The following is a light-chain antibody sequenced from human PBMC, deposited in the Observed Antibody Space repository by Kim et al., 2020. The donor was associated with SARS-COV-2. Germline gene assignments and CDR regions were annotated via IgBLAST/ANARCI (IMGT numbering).Light chain of an antibody. Sequence: VPTGKRTTLSGRASAGVRSYVPEYRQEPAQVPGVLYYDASSRAADIPARYSSSESGTDVTITINSLEPDDFAGYDCKHRSNWPWTFGQGTKVDI. J-gene: IGKJ1*01. CDR2: DAS. CDR3: KHRSNWPWT. CDR1: AGVRSY. V-gene: IGKV3-11*01.